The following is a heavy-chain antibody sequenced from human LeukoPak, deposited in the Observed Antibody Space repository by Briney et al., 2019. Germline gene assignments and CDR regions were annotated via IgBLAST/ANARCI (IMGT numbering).Heavy chain of an antibody. CDR3: AKDRIGSGSIEGYFDY. J-gene: IGHJ4*02. V-gene: IGHV3-23*01. Sequence: PGGSLRLSCAASGFTFSSYGMSWVRQAPGKGLEWVSAISGSGGSTYYADSVKGRFTISRDNSKNTLYLQMNSLRAEDTAVYYCAKDRIGSGSIEGYFDYWGQGTLVTVSS. CDR1: GFTFSSYG. D-gene: IGHD3-10*01. CDR2: ISGSGGST.